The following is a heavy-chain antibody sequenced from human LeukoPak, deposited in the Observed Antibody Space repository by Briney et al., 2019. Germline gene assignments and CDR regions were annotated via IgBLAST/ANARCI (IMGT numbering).Heavy chain of an antibody. D-gene: IGHD6-13*01. V-gene: IGHV3-9*01. J-gene: IGHJ6*03. CDR1: GFTFSTYA. Sequence: GGSLRLSCAASGFTFSTYAVNWVRDAPGKGLERVSGISWNSGSIGYADSVKGRLTISRDNAKNSLYLQMNSLRAEDTALYYCAKGGSAVGRYYMDVWGKGTTVSVSS. CDR3: AKGGSAVGRYYMDV. CDR2: ISWNSGSI.